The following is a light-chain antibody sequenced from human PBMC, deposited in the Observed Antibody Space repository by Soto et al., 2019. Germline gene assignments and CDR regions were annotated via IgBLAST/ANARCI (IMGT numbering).Light chain of an antibody. V-gene: IGKV2-28*01. Sequence: DIVMTQSPLSLPVTPGEPASISCRSSQSLLYSNGYNYLDWYLQKPGQSPHLLIYLGSNRASGVPDRFSGSGSGTDFTLKISRVEAEDVGVYYCMQALQTPITFAQGTRLEI. J-gene: IGKJ5*01. CDR1: QSLLYSNGYNY. CDR2: LGS. CDR3: MQALQTPIT.